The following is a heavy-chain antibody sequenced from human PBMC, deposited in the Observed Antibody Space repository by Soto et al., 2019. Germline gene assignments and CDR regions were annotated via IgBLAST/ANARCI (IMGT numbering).Heavy chain of an antibody. CDR3: ARVTTVTGPYFDY. CDR1: GGSISSGDYY. Sequence: QVQLQESGPGLVKPSQTLSLTCTVSGGSISSGDYYWSWIRQPPGKGLEWIGYIYYSGSTYYNPYLKSRVTISVDTSQTQFSLKLSSVTAADTAVYYCARVTTVTGPYFDYWGQGTLVTVSA. CDR2: IYYSGST. V-gene: IGHV4-30-4*01. J-gene: IGHJ4*02. D-gene: IGHD4-17*01.